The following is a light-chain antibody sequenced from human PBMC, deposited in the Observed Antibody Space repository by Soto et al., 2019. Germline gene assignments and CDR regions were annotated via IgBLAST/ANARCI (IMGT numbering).Light chain of an antibody. Sequence: PGDRVTLSCRASQYINTRLAWYQHRPGQAPRLLIYQTSIRAAGIPARFSASGSGTDFTLTISDVQPEDFALYYCHQRQSWPRTVGQGTKVDSK. V-gene: IGKV3-11*01. J-gene: IGKJ1*01. CDR3: HQRQSWPRT. CDR1: QYINTR. CDR2: QTS.